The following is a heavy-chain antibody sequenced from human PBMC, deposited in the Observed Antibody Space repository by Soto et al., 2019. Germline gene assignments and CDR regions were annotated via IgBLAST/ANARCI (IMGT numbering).Heavy chain of an antibody. J-gene: IGHJ5*02. Sequence: EVHLVESGGGLVQPGRSLKLSCVASGFTFDDYAMYWVQQAPGKGPEWVSGISWSGTNIAYADSVKGRFTISRDNAKNTLYLQMNSLRADDTALYYCAKGGSAALISAAGTGNWFDPWGQGSLVTVSS. CDR3: AKGGSAALISAAGTGNWFDP. CDR2: ISWSGTNI. V-gene: IGHV3-9*01. CDR1: GFTFDDYA. D-gene: IGHD6-13*01.